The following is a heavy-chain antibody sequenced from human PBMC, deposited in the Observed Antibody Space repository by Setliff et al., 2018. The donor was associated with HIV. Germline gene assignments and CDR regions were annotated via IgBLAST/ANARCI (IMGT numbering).Heavy chain of an antibody. Sequence: GGSLRLSCAGSGFTFDSHGMIWVRQAPGRGLEWLAYINPAGITMYYADSVRGRFTISRDNAQSSLYLQMNGLRAEDTAVYYCANGRGLGSSWDFSFEYWGQGTLVTVSS. CDR3: ANGRGLGSSWDFSFEY. CDR1: GFTFDSHG. CDR2: INPAGITM. D-gene: IGHD6-13*01. V-gene: IGHV3-48*01. J-gene: IGHJ4*02.